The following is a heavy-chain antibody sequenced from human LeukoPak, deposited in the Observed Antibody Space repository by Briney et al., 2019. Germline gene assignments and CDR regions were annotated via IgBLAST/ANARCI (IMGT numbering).Heavy chain of an antibody. J-gene: IGHJ4*02. V-gene: IGHV4-39*07. Sequence: SETLSLTCTVSGGSISSSSYYWGWIRQPPGKGLEWIGSIYYSGSTYYNPSLKSRVTISVDTSKNQFSLKLSSVTAADTAVYYCVGGDARDMAVGSWYEPKIDYWGQGTLVTVSS. CDR2: IYYSGST. D-gene: IGHD6-13*01. CDR1: GGSISSSSYY. CDR3: VGGDARDMAVGSWYEPKIDY.